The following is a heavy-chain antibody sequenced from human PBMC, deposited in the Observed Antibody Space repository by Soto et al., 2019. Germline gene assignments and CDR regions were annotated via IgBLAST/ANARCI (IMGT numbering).Heavy chain of an antibody. V-gene: IGHV2-5*02. CDR3: AHNPSYSTNWDIRDDWFDP. CDR1: GFSLTTSGVG. CDR2: IYGDDDK. D-gene: IGHD6-13*01. Sequence: QITLNESGPALVKPTQTLTLTCTFSGFSLTTSGVGVHWLRQPPGKALEWLAVIYGDDDKRYNPSLETRLTIAKDTSKNQVVPTMTNMDPLDTATYYCAHNPSYSTNWDIRDDWFDPWGQGTLVTVSS. J-gene: IGHJ5*02.